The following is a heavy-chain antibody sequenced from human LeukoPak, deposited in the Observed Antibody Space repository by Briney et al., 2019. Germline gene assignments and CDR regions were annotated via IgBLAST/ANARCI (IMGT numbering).Heavy chain of an antibody. CDR1: GFTFSSYA. CDR2: ISGSGGST. D-gene: IGHD3-3*01. V-gene: IGHV3-23*01. J-gene: IGHJ4*02. CDR3: AKGPGVVIMIGVYYFDY. Sequence: GGSLRLSCAASGFTFSSYAMSWVRQAPGKGLEWVSAISGSGGSTYYADSVKRRFTISRDNSKNTLYLQMNSLRAEDTAVYYCAKGPGVVIMIGVYYFDYWGQGTLVTVSS.